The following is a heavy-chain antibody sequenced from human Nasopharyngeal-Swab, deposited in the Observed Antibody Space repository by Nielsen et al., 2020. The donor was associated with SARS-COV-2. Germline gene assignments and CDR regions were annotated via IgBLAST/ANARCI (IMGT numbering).Heavy chain of an antibody. Sequence: ASVKVSCKASGYTFTCCSLHWLQQAPGQGLERMRWITLYNGNTNYAKKFQGRVTMTTDTSTSTAYMELRSLRSDDTAVYYCARSSPFGVVIRDIDYWGQGTLVTVSS. CDR1: GYTFTCCS. CDR3: ARSSPFGVVIRDIDY. CDR2: ITLYNGNT. J-gene: IGHJ4*02. V-gene: IGHV1-68*01. D-gene: IGHD3-3*01.